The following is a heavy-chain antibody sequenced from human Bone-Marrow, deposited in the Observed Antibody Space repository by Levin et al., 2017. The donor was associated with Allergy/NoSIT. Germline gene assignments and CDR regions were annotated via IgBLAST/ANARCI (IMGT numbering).Heavy chain of an antibody. V-gene: IGHV3-7*04. CDR1: GFTFSSYW. CDR2: IKQDGSEK. Sequence: SCAASGFTFSSYWMSWVRQAPGKGLEWVANIKQDGSEKYYVDSVKGRFTISRDNAKNSLYLQMNSLRAEDTAVYYCARVHYDILTGYYPHDAFDIWGQGTMVTVSS. D-gene: IGHD3-9*01. J-gene: IGHJ3*02. CDR3: ARVHYDILTGYYPHDAFDI.